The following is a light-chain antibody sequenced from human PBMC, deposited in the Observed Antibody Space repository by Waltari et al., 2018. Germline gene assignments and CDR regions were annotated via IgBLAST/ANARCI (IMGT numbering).Light chain of an antibody. CDR3: QQLNSYPIT. V-gene: IGKV1-9*01. CDR1: QVISSN. CDR2: AAS. J-gene: IGKJ5*01. Sequence: IQLTQSPSSLSASVGDRVTITCRASQVISSNLAWYQQKPGKAPKLQISAASTLQSGVPLRFSGSGSGTDFTLTISSLQPEDFATYYCQQLNSYPITFGQGTRLEIK.